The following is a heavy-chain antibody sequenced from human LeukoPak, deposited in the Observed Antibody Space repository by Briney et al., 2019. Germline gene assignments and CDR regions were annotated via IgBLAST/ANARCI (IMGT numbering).Heavy chain of an antibody. J-gene: IGHJ6*02. D-gene: IGHD3-3*01. CDR1: GYTFTSYD. CDR2: MNPNSGNT. CDR3: GRDYHLGGIDV. V-gene: IGHV1-8*01. Sequence: ASVKVSCKASGYTFTSYDINWVRRATGQGLEWMGWMNPNSGNTGYAQKFQGRVTMTRNTSISTAYMELSSLRSEDTAVYYCGRDYHLGGIDVWGQGTTVTVSS.